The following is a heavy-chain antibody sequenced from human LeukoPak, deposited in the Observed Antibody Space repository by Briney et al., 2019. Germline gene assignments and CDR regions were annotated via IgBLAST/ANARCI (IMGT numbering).Heavy chain of an antibody. J-gene: IGHJ4*02. Sequence: GSLRLSCAASGFTFSSYSMMWVRQPPGKGLEWIGSINYSGSTYYNPSLKSRVTISVDTSKNQFSLKLISVTAADTAVYYCARDRYYEPFDYWGQGTLVTVSS. D-gene: IGHD3-22*01. CDR3: ARDRYYEPFDY. CDR1: GFTFSSYS. V-gene: IGHV4-39*07. CDR2: INYSGST.